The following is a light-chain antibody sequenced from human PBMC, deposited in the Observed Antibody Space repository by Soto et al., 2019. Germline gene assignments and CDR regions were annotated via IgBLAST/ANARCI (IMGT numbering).Light chain of an antibody. V-gene: IGLV2-14*01. J-gene: IGLJ1*01. CDR3: TSYTRNTTLV. Sequence: QSVLTQPASVSGSPGQSITISCTGTSSDVGGYNYVSWYQQYPGKAPKLMIYEVNNRPSGVSNRFSGSQSGNTASLTISGLQAEDEADYYCTSYTRNTTLVFGTGTKLTVL. CDR2: EVN. CDR1: SSDVGGYNY.